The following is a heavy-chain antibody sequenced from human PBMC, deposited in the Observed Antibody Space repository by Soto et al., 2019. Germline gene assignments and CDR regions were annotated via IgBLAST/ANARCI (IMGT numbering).Heavy chain of an antibody. D-gene: IGHD3-9*01. CDR1: GFTFSTYT. CDR2: ISSSGADT. CDR3: ARDRSYYDILTGLGLDAFDI. Sequence: GGSLRLSCAASGFTFSTYTMRWVRQAPGKGLEWVSTISSSGADTYYADPVKGRFTISRDNSKNSLYLQMNSLRAEDTAVYYCARDRSYYDILTGLGLDAFDIWGQGTMVTVSS. J-gene: IGHJ3*02. V-gene: IGHV3-23*01.